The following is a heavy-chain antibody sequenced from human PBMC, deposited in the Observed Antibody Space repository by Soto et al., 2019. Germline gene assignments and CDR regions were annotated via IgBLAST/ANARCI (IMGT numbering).Heavy chain of an antibody. D-gene: IGHD3-22*01. CDR3: ARSYDSSGHPWFDP. CDR1: GGSISSGGYY. V-gene: IGHV4-31*03. J-gene: IGHJ5*02. Sequence: QVQLQESGPGLVKPSQTLSLTCTVSGGSISSGGYYWSWIRQHPGKGLEWIGYIYYSGSTYYNPSLKSRVTISVDTSKNQFSLMLSSVTAADTAVYYCARSYDSSGHPWFDPWGQGTLVTVSS. CDR2: IYYSGST.